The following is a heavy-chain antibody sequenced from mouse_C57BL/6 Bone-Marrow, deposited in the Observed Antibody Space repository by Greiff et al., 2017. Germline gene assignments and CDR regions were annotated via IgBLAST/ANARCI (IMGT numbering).Heavy chain of an antibody. V-gene: IGHV3-6*01. CDR2: ISYDGSN. D-gene: IGHD1-1*01. CDR1: GYSIPSGYY. Sequence: EVQLQESGPGLVKPSQSLSLTCSVTGYSIPSGYYWNWIRQFPGNKLEWMGYISYDGSNNYNPSLKNRISTTRDTTKNQFFLKLNSVTTEDTATYYCAREGLYYYGSSLYYFDYWGQGTTLTVSS. J-gene: IGHJ2*01. CDR3: AREGLYYYGSSLYYFDY.